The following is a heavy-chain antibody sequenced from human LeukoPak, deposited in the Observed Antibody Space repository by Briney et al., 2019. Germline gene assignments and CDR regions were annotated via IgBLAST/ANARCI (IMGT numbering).Heavy chain of an antibody. D-gene: IGHD4-17*01. J-gene: IGHJ4*02. CDR1: GGSISSSSYY. CDR3: ARRRRTVTSAAQVGYFDY. CDR2: IYYSGST. Sequence: SETLSLTCTVSGGSISSSSYYWGWIRQPPGKGLEWIGSIYYSGSTYYNPSLKSRVTISVDTSKNQFSLKLSSVTAADTAVYYCARRRRTVTSAAQVGYFDYWGQGTLVTVSS. V-gene: IGHV4-39*01.